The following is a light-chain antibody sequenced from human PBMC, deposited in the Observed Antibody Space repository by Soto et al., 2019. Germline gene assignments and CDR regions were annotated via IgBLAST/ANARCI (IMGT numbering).Light chain of an antibody. J-gene: IGKJ3*01. CDR3: QQYNNWPPFT. Sequence: EIVMTQSPATLSVSPGERATLSCRASQSVSSNLAWYQQKPCQAPRLLIYGASTRATGIPAMFSGSGSGTAFALTISSLQSEDFAVDDCQQYNNWPPFTFGPGTKVDLK. CDR1: QSVSSN. V-gene: IGKV3-15*01. CDR2: GAS.